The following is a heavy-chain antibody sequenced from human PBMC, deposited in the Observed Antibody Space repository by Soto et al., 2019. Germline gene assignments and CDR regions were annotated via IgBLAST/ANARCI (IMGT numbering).Heavy chain of an antibody. CDR3: ARGYYYGSGRPTPGGMDV. Sequence: ASVKVSCKASGYTFTNYDINWVRQAPGQGLEWMGWISTYIGNTNYAQKLQGRVTMTTDTSTSTAYMELRSLRSDDTAVYYCARGYYYGSGRPTPGGMDVWGQGTTVTVSS. V-gene: IGHV1-18*01. D-gene: IGHD3-10*01. CDR2: ISTYIGNT. J-gene: IGHJ6*02. CDR1: GYTFTNYD.